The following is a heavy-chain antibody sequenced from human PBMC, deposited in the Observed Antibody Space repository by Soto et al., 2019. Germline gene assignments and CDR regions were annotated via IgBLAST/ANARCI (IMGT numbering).Heavy chain of an antibody. CDR2: IVVGSGNT. CDR1: GFTFTSSA. J-gene: IGHJ6*02. V-gene: IGHV1-58*01. Sequence: SVKVSCKASGFTFTSSAVQWVRQARGQRLEWIGWIVVGSGNTNYAQKFQERVTITRDMSPSTAYMELSSLRSEDTAVYYCAASGYCSGGSCYSFNYYSGMDVWGQGTTVTVSS. CDR3: AASGYCSGGSCYSFNYYSGMDV. D-gene: IGHD2-15*01.